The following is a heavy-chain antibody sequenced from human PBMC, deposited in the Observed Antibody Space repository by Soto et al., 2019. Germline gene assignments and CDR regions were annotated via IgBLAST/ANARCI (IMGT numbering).Heavy chain of an antibody. J-gene: IGHJ5*02. CDR3: AKDGWELLRGFDP. D-gene: IGHD1-26*01. CDR1: GFTFSNYA. Sequence: EVQLLQSGGGLVQPGGSLRLSCAASGFTFSNYAMSWVRQAPGKGLEWVSAISGSGGRTDYADSVKGRFTISRDNSKNTLYLQMNSLRAGDTAVYYCAKDGWELLRGFDPWGQGTMVTVSS. V-gene: IGHV3-23*01. CDR2: ISGSGGRT.